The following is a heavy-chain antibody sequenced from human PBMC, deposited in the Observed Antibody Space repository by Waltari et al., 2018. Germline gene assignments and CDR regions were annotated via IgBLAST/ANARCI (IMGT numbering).Heavy chain of an antibody. V-gene: IGHV4-61*02. D-gene: IGHD3-10*01. CDR1: GGSISSVDYF. CDR2: ISTTGTP. Sequence: QVQLQESGPGLVRPSQTLSLTCTVSGGSISSVDYFWSWIRQPAGKGLEWIGRISTTGTPNYNPPLNSRVTISVDTSKNQFSLNLRSVTAADTAVYYCARDLGLDYGSGNFYRNWFDPWGQGTLVTVSS. CDR3: ARDLGLDYGSGNFYRNWFDP. J-gene: IGHJ5*02.